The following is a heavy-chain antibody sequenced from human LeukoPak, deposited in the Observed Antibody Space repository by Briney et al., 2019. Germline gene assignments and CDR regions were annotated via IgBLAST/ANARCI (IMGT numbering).Heavy chain of an antibody. J-gene: IGHJ4*02. D-gene: IGHD3-22*01. V-gene: IGHV4-4*07. Sequence: LETLSLTCTVSGGSISSFYWSWIRQPAGKGLEWIGRIHTSGSTNYNPSLKSRVTMSVDTSKNQFSLRLSSVTAADTAVYYCARDRYYYDSSGSGLDYWGQGTLVTVSS. CDR2: IHTSGST. CDR1: GGSISSFY. CDR3: ARDRYYYDSSGSGLDY.